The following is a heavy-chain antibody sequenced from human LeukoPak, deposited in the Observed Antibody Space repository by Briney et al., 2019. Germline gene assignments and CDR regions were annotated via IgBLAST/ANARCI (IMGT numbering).Heavy chain of an antibody. CDR1: GGSISSSNW. CDR2: IYHSGSI. J-gene: IGHJ5*02. V-gene: IGHV4-4*02. Sequence: SETLSLTCAVSGGSISSSNWWSWVRQPPGKGLEWIGQIYHSGSINYNPSLKSRVTISVDKSKNQFSLKLRSVTAADTAVYYCARPLSLGYCSGGSCYGRGAWFDRWGQGTLVTVSS. D-gene: IGHD2-15*01. CDR3: ARPLSLGYCSGGSCYGRGAWFDR.